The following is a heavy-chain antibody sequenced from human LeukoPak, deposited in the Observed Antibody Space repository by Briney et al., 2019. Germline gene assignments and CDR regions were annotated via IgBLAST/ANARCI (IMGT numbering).Heavy chain of an antibody. CDR3: AKDRGYCSSTSCNDEVVWFDP. CDR2: ISGSGGST. Sequence: QPGGSLRLSCAASGFTFSSYAMSWVRQAPGKGLEWVSAISGSGGSTYYADSVKGRFTISRDNSKNTLYLQMNSLRAEDTAVYYCAKDRGYCSSTSCNDEVVWFDPWGQGTLVTVSS. J-gene: IGHJ5*02. CDR1: GFTFSSYA. V-gene: IGHV3-23*01. D-gene: IGHD2-2*01.